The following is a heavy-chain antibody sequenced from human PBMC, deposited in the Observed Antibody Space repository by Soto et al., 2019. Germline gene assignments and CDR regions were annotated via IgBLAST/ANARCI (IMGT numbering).Heavy chain of an antibody. D-gene: IGHD3-22*01. CDR3: ARDYLYYDSSGYYYYYGMDV. J-gene: IGHJ6*02. Sequence: PSETLSLTCTVSGGSISSYYWSWIRQPPGKGLEWIGYIYYSGSTNYNPSLKSRVTISVDTSKNQFSLKLSSVTAADTAVYYCARDYLYYDSSGYYYYYGMDVWGQGTTVTVSS. V-gene: IGHV4-59*01. CDR1: GGSISSYY. CDR2: IYYSGST.